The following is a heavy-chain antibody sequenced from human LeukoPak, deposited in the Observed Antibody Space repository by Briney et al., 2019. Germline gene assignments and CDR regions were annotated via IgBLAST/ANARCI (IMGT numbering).Heavy chain of an antibody. CDR3: ARGQSMYY. Sequence: GASVKVSCKASGYTFNNFVISWVRQAPGQGLEWVGWISPHTYTTKYAQKVQERLTMTTDASTTTVYMELRSLRFDDTAVYFCARGQSMYYWGQGTPVTVSS. CDR1: GYTFNNFV. V-gene: IGHV1-18*01. J-gene: IGHJ4*02. CDR2: ISPHTYTT. D-gene: IGHD3-16*01.